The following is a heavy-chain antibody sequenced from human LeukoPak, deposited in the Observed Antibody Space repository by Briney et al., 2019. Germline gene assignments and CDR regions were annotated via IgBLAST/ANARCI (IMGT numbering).Heavy chain of an antibody. V-gene: IGHV4-34*01. D-gene: IGHD5-24*01. CDR3: ARRSGDGYNDDFDY. CDR1: GGSFSGYY. J-gene: IGHJ4*02. Sequence: TSETLSLTCAVYGGSFSGYYWSWIRQPPGKGLEWIWEINHSGSTNYNPSLKSRVTISVDTSKNQFSLKLSSVTAADTAVYYCARRSGDGYNDDFDYWGQGTLVTVSS. CDR2: INHSGST.